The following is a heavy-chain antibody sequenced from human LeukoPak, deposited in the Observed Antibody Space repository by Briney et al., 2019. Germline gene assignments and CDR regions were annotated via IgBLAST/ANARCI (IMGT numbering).Heavy chain of an antibody. Sequence: ASVKVSCKASGYTFTTYGITWVRQAPGQGLEWMGWISAYNGNTNYAQKLQGRVTMTTDTSTSTAYMELGSLRSDDTAVYYCARDQSPGDIVPTTFDYWGQGTLVTVSS. CDR1: GYTFTTYG. D-gene: IGHD5-12*01. J-gene: IGHJ4*02. CDR2: ISAYNGNT. V-gene: IGHV1-18*04. CDR3: ARDQSPGDIVPTTFDY.